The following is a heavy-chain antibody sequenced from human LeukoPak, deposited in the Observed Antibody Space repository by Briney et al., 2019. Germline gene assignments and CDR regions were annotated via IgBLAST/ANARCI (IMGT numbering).Heavy chain of an antibody. V-gene: IGHV3-48*02. CDR3: ARDFLTGYFDY. Sequence: GGSLRLSCAASGFSFSTYNMNWVRQAPGKGLEWVSYISSSGSTKYYADSVKGRFTISRDNVKNSLFLQMNSLSDEDTAVYYCARDFLTGYFDYWGQGTLVTVSS. D-gene: IGHD3-9*01. CDR2: ISSSGSTK. J-gene: IGHJ4*02. CDR1: GFSFSTYN.